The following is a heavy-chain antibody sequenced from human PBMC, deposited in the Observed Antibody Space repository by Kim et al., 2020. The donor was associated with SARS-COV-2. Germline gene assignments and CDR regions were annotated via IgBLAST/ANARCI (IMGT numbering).Heavy chain of an antibody. J-gene: IGHJ5*02. Sequence: PTLKSRVTISVDTSKNQFSLKLSSVTAADTAVYYCARKIAAVQSVVWFDPWGQGTLVTVSS. CDR3: ARKIAAVQSVVWFDP. D-gene: IGHD6-13*01. V-gene: IGHV4-31*02.